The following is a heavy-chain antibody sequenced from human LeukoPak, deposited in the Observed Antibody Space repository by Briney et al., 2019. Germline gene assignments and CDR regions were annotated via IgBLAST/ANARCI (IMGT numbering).Heavy chain of an antibody. V-gene: IGHV3-21*01. CDR2: MSSSSSYI. CDR1: GVTFISYS. D-gene: IGHD1-26*01. CDR3: ARDAVDWEVEYFQH. Sequence: GGALRLSSAASGVTFISYSRNWGRQAPGEGLEWVSSMSSSSSYIYYADSVKGRSTISRDNAKNSLYLQMNSLRAEETAVYYCARDAVDWEVEYFQHWGQGTLVSVSS. J-gene: IGHJ1*01.